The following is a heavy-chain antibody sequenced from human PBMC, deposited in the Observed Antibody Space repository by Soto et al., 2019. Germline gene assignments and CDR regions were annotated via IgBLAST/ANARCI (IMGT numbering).Heavy chain of an antibody. J-gene: IGHJ6*02. D-gene: IGHD2-2*01. V-gene: IGHV1-69*13. Sequence: GASVKVSCKASGGTFSSYAISWVRQAPGQGLEWMGGTIPIFGTANYAQKFQGRVTITADESTSAAYMELSSLRSEDTAVYYCARGGCSSTSCYEDYYYGMDVWGQGTTVTVSS. CDR2: TIPIFGTA. CDR3: ARGGCSSTSCYEDYYYGMDV. CDR1: GGTFSSYA.